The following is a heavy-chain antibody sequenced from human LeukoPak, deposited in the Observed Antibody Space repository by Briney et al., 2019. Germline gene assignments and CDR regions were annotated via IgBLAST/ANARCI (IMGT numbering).Heavy chain of an antibody. J-gene: IGHJ4*02. Sequence: GGSLRLSCAASGFTFSSYWMSWVRQAPGKGLEWVANIKQDGSEKYYVDSVKGRFTISRDNAKNSLYLQMNSLRAEDTAVYYCAREARDSSLYYFDYWGQGTLVTVSS. D-gene: IGHD3-22*01. V-gene: IGHV3-7*01. CDR1: GFTFSSYW. CDR2: IKQDGSEK. CDR3: AREARDSSLYYFDY.